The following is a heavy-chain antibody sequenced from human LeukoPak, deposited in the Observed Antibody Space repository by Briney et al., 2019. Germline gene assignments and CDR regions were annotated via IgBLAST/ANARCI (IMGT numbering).Heavy chain of an antibody. V-gene: IGHV3-48*03. Sequence: GGSLRLSCAASGFSLNNHDINWLRPAPGKGLEWFSYISITNTSKQYADDVKGRFTITSDNAKNSLDLQMNNLRGEDTAIYYCLSNDWVGGTHHVYWGQGILVTVSS. CDR2: ISITNTSK. CDR3: LSNDWVGGTHHVY. D-gene: IGHD3-10*01. CDR1: GFSLNNHD. J-gene: IGHJ4*02.